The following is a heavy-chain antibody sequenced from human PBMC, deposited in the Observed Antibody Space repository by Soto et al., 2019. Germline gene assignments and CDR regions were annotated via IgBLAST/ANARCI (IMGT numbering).Heavy chain of an antibody. Sequence: GGSLRLSCAASGFTFSDFYMNWIRQAPGKGLEWVSYISSSGSTIYYADSVKGRFTISRDNAKNSLYLQMNSLRADDTAVYYCARGPYCSGGSCYSWPLFQHWGQGTLVTVSS. D-gene: IGHD2-15*01. CDR3: ARGPYCSGGSCYSWPLFQH. CDR2: ISSSGSTI. J-gene: IGHJ1*01. V-gene: IGHV3-11*01. CDR1: GFTFSDFY.